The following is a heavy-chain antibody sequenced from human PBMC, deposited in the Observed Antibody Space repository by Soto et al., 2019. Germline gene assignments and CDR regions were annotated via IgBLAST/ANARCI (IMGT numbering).Heavy chain of an antibody. J-gene: IGHJ4*02. CDR3: AKDRMEWEYRAYFDY. D-gene: IGHD1-26*01. CDR1: GFTFSSYG. CDR2: ISYDGSNK. Sequence: PGGSLRLSCAASGFTFSSYGMHWVRQAPGKGLEWVAVISYDGSNKYYADSVKGRFTISRDNSKNTLYLQMNSLRAEDTAVYYCAKDRMEWEYRAYFDYWGQGTLVTVSS. V-gene: IGHV3-30*18.